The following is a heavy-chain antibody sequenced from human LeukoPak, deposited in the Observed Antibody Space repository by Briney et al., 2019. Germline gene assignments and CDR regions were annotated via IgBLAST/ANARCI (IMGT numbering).Heavy chain of an antibody. J-gene: IGHJ4*02. Sequence: PGGSLRLSCAASGFTFSSYSMNWVRQAPGKGLEWVSSISSSSSYIYYADSVKGRFTISRDNAKNSLYLQMNSLRAEDTAVYYCARDSPRLSGWLGHFDYWGQGTLVTVSS. V-gene: IGHV3-21*01. CDR2: ISSSSSYI. D-gene: IGHD6-19*01. CDR1: GFTFSSYS. CDR3: ARDSPRLSGWLGHFDY.